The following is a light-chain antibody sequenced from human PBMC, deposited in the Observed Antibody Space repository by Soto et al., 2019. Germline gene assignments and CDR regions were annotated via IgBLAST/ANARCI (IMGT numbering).Light chain of an antibody. CDR2: EGS. CDR1: SSVVGSYNL. CDR3: CSYAGSSTYV. V-gene: IGLV2-23*01. Sequence: QSALSYPPTLSESLGLSLTFLCSGTSSVVGSYNLVSWYQQHPGKAPKLTIYEGSKRPSGVSNRFSGSKSGNTASLTISGLQAEDEADYYCCSYAGSSTYVFGTGTKVTVL. J-gene: IGLJ1*01.